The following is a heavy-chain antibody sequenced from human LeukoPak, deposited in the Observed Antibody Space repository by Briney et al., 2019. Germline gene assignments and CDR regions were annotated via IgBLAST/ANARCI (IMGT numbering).Heavy chain of an antibody. CDR1: GFTFSSYA. Sequence: PGRSLRLSCAASGFTFSSYAMHWVRQAPGKGPEWVAVISYDGSNKYYADSVKGRFTISRDNSKNTLYLQMNSLRAEDTAVYYCARAGDVVVVAATDEWFDPWGQGTLVTVSS. CDR3: ARAGDVVVVAATDEWFDP. D-gene: IGHD2-15*01. CDR2: ISYDGSNK. V-gene: IGHV3-30*04. J-gene: IGHJ5*02.